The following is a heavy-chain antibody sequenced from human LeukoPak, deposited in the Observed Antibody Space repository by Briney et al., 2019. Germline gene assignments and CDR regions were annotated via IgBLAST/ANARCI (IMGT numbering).Heavy chain of an antibody. Sequence: SETLSLTCAVSVGSISSGGYSWSWIRQPPGKGLEWIGYIYKSGSSYCNPSLKSRVTISVDRSKNQFSLKLSSVTAADTAVYYCARYDFWSGYDVWGQGTTVTVSS. CDR1: VGSISSGGYS. V-gene: IGHV4-30-2*01. CDR3: ARYDFWSGYDV. J-gene: IGHJ6*02. D-gene: IGHD3-3*01. CDR2: IYKSGSS.